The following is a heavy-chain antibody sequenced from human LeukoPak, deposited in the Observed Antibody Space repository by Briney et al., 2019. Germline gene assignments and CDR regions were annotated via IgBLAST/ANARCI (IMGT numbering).Heavy chain of an antibody. D-gene: IGHD3-10*01. J-gene: IGHJ4*02. CDR3: AREGHTYGSDY. V-gene: IGHV3-11*01. CDR2: VSQSGTTI. Sequence: GGSLRLSRTSSGFTFSDYYMSWIRQAPGKGLEWVSYVSQSGTTIYYADSVKGRFTISRDNGKNSLYLQMNSLRDEDTGMYYCAREGHTYGSDYWGQGTLVTVSS. CDR1: GFTFSDYY.